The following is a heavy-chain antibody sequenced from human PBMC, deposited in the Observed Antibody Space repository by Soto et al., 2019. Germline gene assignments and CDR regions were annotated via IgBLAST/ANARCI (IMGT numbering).Heavy chain of an antibody. J-gene: IGHJ6*02. V-gene: IGHV1-69*01. CDR3: ATSRRFLEWLVRYYYYGMDV. D-gene: IGHD3-3*01. Sequence: QVQLVQSGAEVKKPGSSVKVSCKASGGTFSSYAISWVRQAPGQGLEWMGGIIPIFGKANYAQKFQGRVTITAAESTSTAYMELSSLRSEDTAVYYCATSRRFLEWLVRYYYYGMDVWGQGTTVTVSS. CDR1: GGTFSSYA. CDR2: IIPIFGKA.